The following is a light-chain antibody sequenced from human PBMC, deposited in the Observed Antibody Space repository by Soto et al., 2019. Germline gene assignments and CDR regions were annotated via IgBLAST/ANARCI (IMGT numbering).Light chain of an antibody. CDR2: DVS. CDR3: SSYTSSSTLDV. CDR1: SSDVGGYNY. Sequence: QSVLTQPASVSGSPGQSITISCTGTSSDVGGYNYVSWYQQHPGKAPKLMIYDVSNRPSGVSNRFSGSKSGNTASLTISGFQAEDEADYYCSSYTSSSTLDVFGTGTQLTVL. V-gene: IGLV2-14*01. J-gene: IGLJ1*01.